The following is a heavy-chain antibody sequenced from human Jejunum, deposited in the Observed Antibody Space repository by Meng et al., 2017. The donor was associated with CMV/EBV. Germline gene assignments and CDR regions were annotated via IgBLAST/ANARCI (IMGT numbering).Heavy chain of an antibody. V-gene: IGHV3-7*03. CDR1: FIFSDYW. J-gene: IGHJ6*02. D-gene: IGHD6-19*01. CDR3: AKVAMAARGGTGGLDV. CDR2: IKGDGSAK. Sequence: FIFSDYWMSWVRQAPGKGLEWVANIKGDGSAKYSADSVRGRFTIARDNAKNSLYLQMNSLTTEDTALYYCAKVAMAARGGTGGLDVWGQGTTVTVSS.